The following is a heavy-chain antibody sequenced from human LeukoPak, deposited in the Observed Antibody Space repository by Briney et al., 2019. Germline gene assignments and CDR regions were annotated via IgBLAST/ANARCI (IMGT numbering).Heavy chain of an antibody. Sequence: GGSLRLSCAASGFTFSSYSMNWVRQAPGKGLEWVSSISSSSSYIYYADSVKGRFTVSRDNAKNSLYLQVNSLRAEDTAVYYCARDLPGRDYYFDYWGQGTLVTVSS. V-gene: IGHV3-21*01. D-gene: IGHD3-10*01. CDR2: ISSSSSYI. J-gene: IGHJ4*02. CDR3: ARDLPGRDYYFDY. CDR1: GFTFSSYS.